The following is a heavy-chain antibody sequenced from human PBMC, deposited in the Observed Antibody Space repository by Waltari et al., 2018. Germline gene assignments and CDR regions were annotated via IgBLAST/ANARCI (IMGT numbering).Heavy chain of an antibody. J-gene: IGHJ5*02. V-gene: IGHV1-8*03. Sequence: QVQLVQSGAEVKKPGASVKVSCKASGYTFTSYDINWVRQATGQGLEWMGWMNPNSGNTGYAQKFQGRVTITRNTSRSTAYMELSSLRSEDTAVYYCARGRGRRTAAGFVFWFDPWGQGTLVTVSS. CDR2: MNPNSGNT. D-gene: IGHD6-13*01. CDR1: GYTFTSYD. CDR3: ARGRGRRTAAGFVFWFDP.